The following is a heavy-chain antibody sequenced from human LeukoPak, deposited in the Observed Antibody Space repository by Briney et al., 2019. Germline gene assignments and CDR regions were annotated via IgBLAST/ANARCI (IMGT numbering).Heavy chain of an antibody. CDR1: GFTFSSYS. Sequence: GGSLRLSCTAAGFTFSSYSMSWVRQAPGKGLEWVSYISSSTTTTYYADSVKGRSTISRDNAENSLFLQMNSLRAEDTAVYYCARDPIVTTIQRFDYWGRGTLVTVSS. D-gene: IGHD5-12*01. J-gene: IGHJ4*02. CDR3: ARDPIVTTIQRFDY. V-gene: IGHV3-48*01. CDR2: ISSSTTTT.